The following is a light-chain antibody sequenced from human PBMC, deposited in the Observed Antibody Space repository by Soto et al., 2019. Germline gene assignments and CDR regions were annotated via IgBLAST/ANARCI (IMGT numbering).Light chain of an antibody. CDR3: SSYAGSNIVV. CDR2: EVS. CDR1: SSDVGGYNF. Sequence: TQPPSASGSPGQSVTISCTGTSSDVGGYNFVSWYQQHPGKAPKLMIYEVSERPSGVPDRFSGSKSGNTASLTVSGLQAEDEADYYCSSYAGSNIVVFGGGTKVTVL. V-gene: IGLV2-8*01. J-gene: IGLJ2*01.